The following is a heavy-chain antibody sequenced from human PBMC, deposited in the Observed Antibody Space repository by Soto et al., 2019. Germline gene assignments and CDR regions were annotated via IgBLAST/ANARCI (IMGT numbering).Heavy chain of an antibody. Sequence: QVQLVQSGAEVKKPGASVKLSCRAVGYNVTTQTMNWVRQAPGQSLEWMGWIRAGDDKTKYSQKFKGRVTITSYTSASTVYIELTSLTSEDTAVYYCARDIVTLGPRANNAFDLWGQGTLVTVAS. CDR2: IRAGDDKT. V-gene: IGHV1-3*01. CDR1: GYNVTTQT. J-gene: IGHJ3*01. D-gene: IGHD1-26*01. CDR3: ARDIVTLGPRANNAFDL.